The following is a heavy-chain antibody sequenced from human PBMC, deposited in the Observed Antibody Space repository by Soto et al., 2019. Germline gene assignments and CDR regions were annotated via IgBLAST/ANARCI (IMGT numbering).Heavy chain of an antibody. V-gene: IGHV1-18*01. Sequence: ASVKVSCKASGYTFTSYGISWVRQAPGQGLEWMGWISAYNGNTNYAQKLQGRVTMTTDTSTSTAYMELRSLRSDDTAVYYCARDLFCSSTSCYARFDPWGQGTLVTVSS. CDR3: ARDLFCSSTSCYARFDP. J-gene: IGHJ5*02. D-gene: IGHD2-2*01. CDR2: ISAYNGNT. CDR1: GYTFTSYG.